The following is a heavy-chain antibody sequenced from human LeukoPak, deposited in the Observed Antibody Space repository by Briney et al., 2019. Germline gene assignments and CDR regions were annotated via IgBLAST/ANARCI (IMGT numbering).Heavy chain of an antibody. CDR1: GFTFSDYY. Sequence: GGSLRLSCAASGFTFSDYYMSWIRQAPGKGLEWVSYISSSGSTIYYADSVKGRFTISRGNAKNSLYLQMNSLRAGDTALYYCARADSNIAARRIGFDYWGQGTLVTVSS. D-gene: IGHD6-6*01. J-gene: IGHJ4*02. CDR2: ISSSGSTI. CDR3: ARADSNIAARRIGFDY. V-gene: IGHV3-11*04.